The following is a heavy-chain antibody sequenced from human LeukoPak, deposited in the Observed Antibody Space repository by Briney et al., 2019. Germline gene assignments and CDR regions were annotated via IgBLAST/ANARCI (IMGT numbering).Heavy chain of an antibody. V-gene: IGHV3-23*01. D-gene: IGHD3-10*01. Sequence: GGSLRLSCAASGFSFSSYGMGWVRQAPGKGLEWVSTISGSGAITYYADSLKGRFTISRDNAKNSLFLQMNSLRAEDTAVYYCARVLGGSGSYSYFDYWGQGTLVTVSS. CDR3: ARVLGGSGSYSYFDY. CDR2: ISGSGAIT. CDR1: GFSFSSYG. J-gene: IGHJ4*02.